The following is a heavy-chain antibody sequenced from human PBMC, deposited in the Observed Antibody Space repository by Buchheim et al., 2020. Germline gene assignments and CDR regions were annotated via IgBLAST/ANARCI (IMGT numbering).Heavy chain of an antibody. CDR3: ARVEPRDYYFDY. J-gene: IGHJ4*02. CDR2: IWYDGSNK. D-gene: IGHD1-1*01. Sequence: QVQLVESGGGVVQPGRSLRLSCAASGFTFSSYGMHWVRQAPGKGLAWVAVIWYDGSNKYYADSVKGRFTISRDNYKNTLYLQMNSLRAEDTAVYYCARVEPRDYYFDYWGQGTL. V-gene: IGHV3-33*01. CDR1: GFTFSSYG.